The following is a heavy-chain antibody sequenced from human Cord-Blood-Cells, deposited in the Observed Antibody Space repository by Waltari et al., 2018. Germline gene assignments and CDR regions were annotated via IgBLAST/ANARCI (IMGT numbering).Heavy chain of an antibody. Sequence: QVQLQQWGAGLLKPSETLSLTCAVYGGSFSGYYWSWIRRPPGKGLEWIGEINHKGATNYNPSRKSRVTISVDTSKNQFSLKLSSVTAADTAVYYCAREPVRMGDYWGQGTLVTVSS. D-gene: IGHD1-26*01. J-gene: IGHJ4*02. CDR3: AREPVRMGDY. V-gene: IGHV4-34*01. CDR1: GGSFSGYY. CDR2: INHKGAT.